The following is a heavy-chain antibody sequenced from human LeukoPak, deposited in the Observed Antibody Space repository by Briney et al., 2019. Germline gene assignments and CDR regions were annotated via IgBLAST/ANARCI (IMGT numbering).Heavy chain of an antibody. CDR1: GFTFDDYA. D-gene: IGHD2-15*01. CDR2: ISWDGGST. Sequence: GGSLRLSCAASGFTFDDYAMHWVRQAPGKGVEWVSLISWDGGSTYYADSVKGRFPISTDNSKNSLYLQMNSLRAEDTALYYCAKDGVVAALGDNWFDPWGQGTLVTVSS. CDR3: AKDGVVAALGDNWFDP. V-gene: IGHV3-43D*03. J-gene: IGHJ5*02.